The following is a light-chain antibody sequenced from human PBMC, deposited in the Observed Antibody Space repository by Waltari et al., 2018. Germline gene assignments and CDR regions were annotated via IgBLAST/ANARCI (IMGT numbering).Light chain of an antibody. V-gene: IGLV2-23*02. CDR1: ISDVGGYKL. J-gene: IGLJ2*01. Sequence: QSALTQPASVSGSPGQSITIPCTGTISDVGGYKLVSWYQQHTGKAPKDMIYEVTERPSRLSVRFSGSKSGDTASLTISDLQAEDEADYFFSSYTTSHTVLFGGGTTLTVL. CDR2: EVT. CDR3: SSYTTSHTVL.